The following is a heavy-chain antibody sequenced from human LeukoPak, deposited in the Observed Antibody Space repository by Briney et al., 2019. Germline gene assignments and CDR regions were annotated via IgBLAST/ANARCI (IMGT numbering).Heavy chain of an antibody. CDR1: GYTFTGYY. Sequence: ASVKVSCKASGYTFTGYYMHWVRQAPGQGLEWMGWINPNSGGTNYAQKFQGRVTMTRDTSISTAYMELSRLRSDDTAVYYCLLLRFGELPYGFDPWGQGTLVTVSS. CDR3: LLLRFGELPYGFDP. CDR2: INPNSGGT. V-gene: IGHV1-2*02. D-gene: IGHD3-10*01. J-gene: IGHJ5*02.